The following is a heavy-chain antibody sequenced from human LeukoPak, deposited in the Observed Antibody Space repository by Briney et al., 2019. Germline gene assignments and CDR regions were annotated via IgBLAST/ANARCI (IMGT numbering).Heavy chain of an antibody. D-gene: IGHD3-10*01. CDR2: IYTSGTT. Sequence: SETLSLTCTVSGGSISSYYWSWIRQPAGKGLEWIGRIYTSGTTIYNPSLESRVSMSIDTATNQFSLKVNSVTAADTAVYFCARGYGSGSYSTWGQGTLVGVSS. CDR3: ARGYGSGSYST. J-gene: IGHJ5*02. CDR1: GGSISSYY. V-gene: IGHV4-4*07.